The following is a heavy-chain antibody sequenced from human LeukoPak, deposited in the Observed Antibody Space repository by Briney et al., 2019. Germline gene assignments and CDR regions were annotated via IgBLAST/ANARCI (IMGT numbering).Heavy chain of an antibody. CDR2: ISYDGSNK. J-gene: IGHJ6*03. CDR3: AKDHDYYYYMDV. CDR1: GFTFSSYG. V-gene: IGHV3-30*18. Sequence: GSLRLSCAASGFTFSSYGMQWVRQAPGKGLEWVAVISYDGSNKYYADSVKGRFTISRDNSKNTLYLQMNSLRAEDTAVYYCAKDHDYYYYMDVWAKGTTVTVSS.